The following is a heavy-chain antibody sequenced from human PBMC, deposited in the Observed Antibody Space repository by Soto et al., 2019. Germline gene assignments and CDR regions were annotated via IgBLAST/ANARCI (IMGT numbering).Heavy chain of an antibody. CDR3: ARRGRTTRDAFDI. J-gene: IGHJ3*02. Sequence: QLQLQESGPGLVKPSETLSLTCTVSGGSSSSSSYYWGWIRQPPGKGLEWIGSIYYSGSTYYNPSLKSRVTISVDTSKNQFSLKLSSVTAADTAVYYCARRGRTTRDAFDIWGQGTMVTVSS. V-gene: IGHV4-39*01. CDR1: GGSSSSSSYY. D-gene: IGHD4-17*01. CDR2: IYYSGST.